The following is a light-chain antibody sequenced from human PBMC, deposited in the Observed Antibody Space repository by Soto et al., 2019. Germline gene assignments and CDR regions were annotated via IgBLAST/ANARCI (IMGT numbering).Light chain of an antibody. CDR2: DVS. V-gene: IGLV2-11*01. J-gene: IGLJ1*01. CDR3: CSYAGSYTYV. Sequence: QSVLTQPRSVSGSPGQSVTISCTGTSSDVGGYNYVSWYQQHPGKAPKLMIYDVSKRPSGVPDRVSGSKSGNTASLTISGSQAEDEADYYCCSYAGSYTYVFGTGTKLTVL. CDR1: SSDVGGYNY.